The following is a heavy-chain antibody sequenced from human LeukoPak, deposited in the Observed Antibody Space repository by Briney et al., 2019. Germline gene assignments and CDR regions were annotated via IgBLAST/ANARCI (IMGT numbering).Heavy chain of an antibody. D-gene: IGHD3-16*01. J-gene: IGHJ3*02. Sequence: GGSLRLSCAVSGFTVGSYAMSWVRQAPGKGLEWVSGVSNTGLTTYYIDSVKGRFTISRDSSKDTLYLQLDSLRTEDTAVYYCAKVRKGVGAFDIWGQGIMVTVSS. CDR3: AKVRKGVGAFDI. V-gene: IGHV3-23*01. CDR2: VSNTGLTT. CDR1: GFTVGSYA.